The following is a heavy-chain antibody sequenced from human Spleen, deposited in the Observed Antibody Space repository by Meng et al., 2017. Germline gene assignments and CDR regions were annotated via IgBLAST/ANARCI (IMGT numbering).Heavy chain of an antibody. J-gene: IGHJ6*02. V-gene: IGHV1-2*06. CDR2: INPNSGGT. Sequence: ASVKVSCKASGYTFTGYYMNWVRQAPGQGLEWMGRINPNSGGTNYAQKFQGRVTMTRDTSISTAYMELSRLRSDDTAVYYCARVQYSSGSYYYGMDVWGQGTTVTVSS. D-gene: IGHD6-19*01. CDR3: ARVQYSSGSYYYGMDV. CDR1: GYTFTGYY.